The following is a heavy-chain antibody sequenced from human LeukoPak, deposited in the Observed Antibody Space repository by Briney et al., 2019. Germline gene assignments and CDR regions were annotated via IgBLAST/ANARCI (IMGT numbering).Heavy chain of an antibody. J-gene: IGHJ2*01. Sequence: GGSLRLSCAASGFTFSSYAMSWVRQAPGKGLEWVSGISGSGGSTYHADSVKGRFTISRDSSKNTLYLQMNSLRAEDTALYYCAKGYCSGGSCYNWYFDLWGRGTLVTVSS. CDR3: AKGYCSGGSCYNWYFDL. CDR1: GFTFSSYA. CDR2: ISGSGGST. D-gene: IGHD2-15*01. V-gene: IGHV3-23*01.